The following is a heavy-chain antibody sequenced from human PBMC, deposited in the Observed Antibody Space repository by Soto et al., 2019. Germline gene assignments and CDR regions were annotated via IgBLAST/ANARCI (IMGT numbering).Heavy chain of an antibody. CDR2: IYYSGTT. Sequence: PSETLSLTCTVSGGSISNYYWSWIRQPPGKGLEWIGNIYYSGTTNYNPSLKSRVTISVDTSKNQFSLKLSSVTAADTAVYYCAMGGYYYYMDVWGKGTTVTVS. D-gene: IGHD2-8*01. CDR3: AMGGYYYYMDV. V-gene: IGHV4-59*01. J-gene: IGHJ6*03. CDR1: GGSISNYY.